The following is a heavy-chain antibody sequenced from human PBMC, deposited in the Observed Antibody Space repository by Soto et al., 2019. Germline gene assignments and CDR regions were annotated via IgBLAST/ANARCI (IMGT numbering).Heavy chain of an antibody. D-gene: IGHD6-13*01. J-gene: IGHJ2*01. CDR3: ARSGIAAAGTFWYFDL. CDR2: IIPIFGTA. V-gene: IGHV1-69*13. Sequence: SVKVSCKASGGAFSSYAISWVRQAPGQGLEWMGGIIPIFGTANYAQKFQGRVTITADESTSTAYMELSSLRSEDTAVYYCARSGIAAAGTFWYFDLWGRGTLVTVSS. CDR1: GGAFSSYA.